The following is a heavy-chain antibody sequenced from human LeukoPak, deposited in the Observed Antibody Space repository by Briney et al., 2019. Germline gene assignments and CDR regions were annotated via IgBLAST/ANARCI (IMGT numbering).Heavy chain of an antibody. D-gene: IGHD6-13*01. J-gene: IGHJ2*01. Sequence: PGGSLRLSCAASGFTFDDYAMHWVRHAPGKGLEWVSGISWNSGSIGYADSVKGRFTISRDNAKNSLYLQMNSLRAEDTALYYCAKAGGIAAAWYFDLWGRGTLVTVSP. CDR3: AKAGGIAAAWYFDL. CDR2: ISWNSGSI. CDR1: GFTFDDYA. V-gene: IGHV3-9*01.